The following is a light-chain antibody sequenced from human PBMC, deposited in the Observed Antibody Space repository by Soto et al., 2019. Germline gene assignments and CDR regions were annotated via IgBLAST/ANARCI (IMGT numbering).Light chain of an antibody. J-gene: IGKJ4*01. V-gene: IGKV3-20*01. Sequence: EIVLTQSPATLSLSPGERATLSCRASQSVSSYLAWYQQKPGQAPRLLIYGASSRATGIPDRFSGSGSGTDFTLTISRLEPEDFAVYSCQQYVSIPLTFGGGTQVDIK. CDR2: GAS. CDR1: QSVSSY. CDR3: QQYVSIPLT.